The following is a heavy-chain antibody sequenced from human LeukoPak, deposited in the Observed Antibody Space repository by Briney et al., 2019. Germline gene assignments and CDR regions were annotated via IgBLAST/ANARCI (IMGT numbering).Heavy chain of an antibody. CDR2: IYYSGST. J-gene: IGHJ4*02. Sequence: PSETLSLTCTVPGGSISSSSYYWGWIRQPPGKGLEWIGSIYYSGSTYYNPSLKSRVTISVGTSKNQFSLKLSSVTAADTAVYYCARVTGYSSGWYVGYWGQGTLVTVSS. CDR3: ARVTGYSSGWYVGY. V-gene: IGHV4-39*01. CDR1: GGSISSSSYY. D-gene: IGHD6-19*01.